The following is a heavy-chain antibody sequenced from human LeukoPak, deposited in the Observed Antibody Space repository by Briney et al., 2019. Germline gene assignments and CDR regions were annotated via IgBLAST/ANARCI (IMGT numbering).Heavy chain of an antibody. V-gene: IGHV3-53*01. CDR2: IYSDGGT. Sequence: GGSLRLSCVASGFTVSNSYMSWVRQAPGKGLEWLSVIYSDGGTFYSDSVKGRFTISRDYSKSTLYLQMTSLRADDTAVYYCARDSNGPAFWGQGALATVSS. CDR3: ARDSNGPAF. J-gene: IGHJ4*02. D-gene: IGHD6-19*01. CDR1: GFTVSNSY.